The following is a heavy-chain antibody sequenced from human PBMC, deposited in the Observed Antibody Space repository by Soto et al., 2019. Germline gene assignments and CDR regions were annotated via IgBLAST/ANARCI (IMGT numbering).Heavy chain of an antibody. V-gene: IGHV1-24*01. CDR1: GYTLTELS. Sequence: VASVKVSCKVSGYTLTELSMHWVRQAPGKGLEWMGGFDPEDGETIYAQKFQGRVTMTEDTSTDTAYMELSSLRSEDTAVYYCATDDILTGYYCLGYWGQGTLVTVSS. J-gene: IGHJ4*02. CDR3: ATDDILTGYYCLGY. D-gene: IGHD3-9*01. CDR2: FDPEDGET.